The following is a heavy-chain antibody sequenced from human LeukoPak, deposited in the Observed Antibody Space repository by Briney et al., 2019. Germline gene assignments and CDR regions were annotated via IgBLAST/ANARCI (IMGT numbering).Heavy chain of an antibody. Sequence: ASVKVSCKASGYTFTSYDINWVRQATGQGLEWMGWMNPNSGNTGYAQKFQGRVTITRNTSISTAYMELSSLRSEDTAVYYCARGPKGSSNYYFDYWGQGTLVTVSS. D-gene: IGHD6-13*01. CDR2: MNPNSGNT. CDR1: GYTFTSYD. V-gene: IGHV1-8*03. J-gene: IGHJ4*02. CDR3: ARGPKGSSNYYFDY.